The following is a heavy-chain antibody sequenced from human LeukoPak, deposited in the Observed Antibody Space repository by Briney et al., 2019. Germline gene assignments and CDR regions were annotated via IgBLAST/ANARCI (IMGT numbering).Heavy chain of an antibody. CDR1: GGSISSYY. J-gene: IGHJ4*02. V-gene: IGHV4-59*01. CDR2: IYYSGST. D-gene: IGHD7-27*01. Sequence: SETLSLTCTVSGGSISSYYWSWVRQPPGKGLEWIGYIYYSGSTNYNPSLKSRVTISVDTSKNQFSLKLSSVTAADTAVYYCARVDAGDYFDYWGQGTLVTVSS. CDR3: ARVDAGDYFDY.